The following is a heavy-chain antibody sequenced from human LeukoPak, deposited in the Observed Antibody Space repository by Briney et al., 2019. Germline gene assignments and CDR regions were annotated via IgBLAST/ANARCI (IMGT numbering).Heavy chain of an antibody. J-gene: IGHJ4*02. Sequence: GETLKISCRGSGYSFTSYWIGWVRQMPGKGLEWMGIIYPGDSDTRYSPSFQGQVTISADKSISTAYLQWSSLKASDTAMYYCASSTTGDIANFDYWGQGTLVTVSS. CDR3: ASSTTGDIANFDY. CDR2: IYPGDSDT. CDR1: GYSFTSYW. D-gene: IGHD3-10*01. V-gene: IGHV5-51*01.